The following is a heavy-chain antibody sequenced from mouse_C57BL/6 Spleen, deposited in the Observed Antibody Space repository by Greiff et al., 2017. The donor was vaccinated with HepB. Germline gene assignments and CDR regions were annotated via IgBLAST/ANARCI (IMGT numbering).Heavy chain of an antibody. J-gene: IGHJ4*01. CDR2: IDPSDSET. V-gene: IGHV1-52*01. D-gene: IGHD2-1*01. CDR3: ARRRGNYEGDYYAMDY. CDR1: GYTFTSYW. Sequence: QVQLQQPGAELVRPGSSVKLSCKASGYTFTSYWMHWVKQRPIQGLEWIGNIDPSDSETHYNQKFKDKATLTVDKSSSTAYMQLSSLTSEDSAVYYCARRRGNYEGDYYAMDYWGQGTSVTVSS.